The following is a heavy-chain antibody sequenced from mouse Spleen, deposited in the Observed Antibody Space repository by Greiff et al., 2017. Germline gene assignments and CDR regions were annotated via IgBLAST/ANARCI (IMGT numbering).Heavy chain of an antibody. V-gene: IGHV1-69*01. Sequence: VQLQQPGAELVMPGASVKLSCKASGYTFTSYWMHWVKQRPGQGLEWIGVINPNYGTTSYNQKFKGKATLTVDQSSSTAYMQLNSLTSEDSAVYYCASGSHWYFDVWGAGTTVTVSS. CDR2: INPNYGTT. J-gene: IGHJ1*01. CDR1: GYTFTSYW. CDR3: ASGSHWYFDV. D-gene: IGHD1-1*02.